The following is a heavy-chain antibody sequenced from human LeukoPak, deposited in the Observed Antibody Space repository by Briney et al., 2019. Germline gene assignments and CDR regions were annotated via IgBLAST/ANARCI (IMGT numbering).Heavy chain of an antibody. CDR3: AREGIYYDSSGYYYGMDV. V-gene: IGHV3-30*04. CDR2: ISYDGSNK. J-gene: IGHJ6*02. D-gene: IGHD3-22*01. Sequence: GGSLRLSCAASGFTFSSYAMHWVRQAPGKGLEWVAVISYDGSNKYYADSVKGRFTISRDNSKNTLYLQMNSLRAEDTAVYYCAREGIYYDSSGYYYGMDVWGQGTTVTVSS. CDR1: GFTFSSYA.